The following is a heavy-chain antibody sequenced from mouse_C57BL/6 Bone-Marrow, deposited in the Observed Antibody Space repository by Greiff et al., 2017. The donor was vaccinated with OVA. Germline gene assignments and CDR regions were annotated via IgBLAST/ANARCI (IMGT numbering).Heavy chain of an antibody. Sequence: EVKLVESGGGLVKPGGSLKPSCAASGFTFSSYTMSWVRQTPEKRLEWVATISGGGGNTYYPDSVKGRFTISRDNAKNTLYLQMSSLRSEDTALYYCARRDGSSWYFDVWGTGTTVTVSS. CDR2: ISGGGGNT. CDR1: GFTFSSYT. CDR3: ARRDGSSWYFDV. J-gene: IGHJ1*03. V-gene: IGHV5-9*01. D-gene: IGHD1-1*01.